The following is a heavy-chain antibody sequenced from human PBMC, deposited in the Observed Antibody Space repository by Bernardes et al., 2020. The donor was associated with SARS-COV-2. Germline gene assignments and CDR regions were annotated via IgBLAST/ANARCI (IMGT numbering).Heavy chain of an antibody. CDR2: VNPDSGGT. D-gene: IGHD1-1*01. CDR3: AREGHVTGIARWFDL. Sequence: ASVKVSCKSSGYTFTGSHIHWVRPAPGQGLEWMGWVNPDSGGTYYAQKFQGRVALTRDTPISTAYMEIKRLRSDDTAVYYCAREGHVTGIARWFDLWGQGTLVTVSS. V-gene: IGHV1-2*02. CDR1: GYTFTGSH. J-gene: IGHJ5*02.